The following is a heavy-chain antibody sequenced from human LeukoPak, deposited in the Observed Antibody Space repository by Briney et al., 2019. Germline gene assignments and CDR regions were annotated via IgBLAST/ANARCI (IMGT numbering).Heavy chain of an antibody. D-gene: IGHD1-26*01. Sequence: SVKVSCKASGGTFSSYTISWVRQAPGQGLEWMGRIIPILGIANYAQKFQGRDTITADKSTSTAYIELSSLRSEDTAVYYCARALIVGATIGAFQHWGQGTLVTVSS. CDR1: GGTFSSYT. CDR2: IIPILGIA. CDR3: ARALIVGATIGAFQH. J-gene: IGHJ1*01. V-gene: IGHV1-69*02.